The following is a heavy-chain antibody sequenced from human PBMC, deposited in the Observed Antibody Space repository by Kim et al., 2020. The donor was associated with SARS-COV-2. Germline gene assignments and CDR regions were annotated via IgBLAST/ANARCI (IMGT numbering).Heavy chain of an antibody. V-gene: IGHV3-9*01. CDR3: AKGIVVVITGAFDI. J-gene: IGHJ3*02. Sequence: GGSLRLSCEASGFTFDDYAMHWVRQAPGKGLEWVSGISWNSGSIGYADSVKGRFTISRDNAKNSLYLQMNSLRAEDTALYYCAKGIVVVITGAFDIWGQGTMVTVSS. CDR2: ISWNSGSI. CDR1: GFTFDDYA. D-gene: IGHD3-22*01.